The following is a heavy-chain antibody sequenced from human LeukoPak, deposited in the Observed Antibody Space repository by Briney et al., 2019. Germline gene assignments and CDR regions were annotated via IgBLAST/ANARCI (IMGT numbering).Heavy chain of an antibody. CDR1: GDSISSYF. Sequence: SETLSLTCSVPGDSISSYFWSWIRQPPGEGLEWIGYMHNGRYSNYNPSLKSRVTISGDTSKNQLSLKLTSVTAADTAVYYCPEKCERDYGDRNLDYWGQGTLVTVSS. V-gene: IGHV4-59*01. J-gene: IGHJ4*02. CDR2: MHNGRYS. CDR3: PEKCERDYGDRNLDY. D-gene: IGHD4/OR15-4a*01.